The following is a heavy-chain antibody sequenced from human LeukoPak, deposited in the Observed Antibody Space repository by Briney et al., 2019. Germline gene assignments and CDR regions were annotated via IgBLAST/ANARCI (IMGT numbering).Heavy chain of an antibody. J-gene: IGHJ4*02. Sequence: KPSETLSLTCTVSGGSISSGDYYWSWIRQPPGKGLEWIGYIYYSGSTYYNPSLKSRVTISVDTSKNQFPLKLSSVTAADTAVYYCARGINSQLTYYFDYWGQGTLVTVSS. D-gene: IGHD1-1*01. CDR2: IYYSGST. V-gene: IGHV4-30-4*08. CDR3: ARGINSQLTYYFDY. CDR1: GGSISSGDYY.